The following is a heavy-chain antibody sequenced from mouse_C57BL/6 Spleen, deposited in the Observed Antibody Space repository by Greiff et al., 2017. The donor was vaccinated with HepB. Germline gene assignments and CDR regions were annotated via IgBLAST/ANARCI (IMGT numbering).Heavy chain of an antibody. J-gene: IGHJ4*01. V-gene: IGHV1-42*01. D-gene: IGHD1-1*01. CDR1: GYSFTGYY. CDR3: ARRPLYYGSSSYAMDY. Sequence: VQLQQSGPELVKPGASVKISCKASGYSFTGYYMNWVKQSPEKSLEWIGEINPSTGGTTYNQKFKAKATLTVDKSSSTAYMQLKSLPSADSAVYYCARRPLYYGSSSYAMDYWGQGTSVTVSS. CDR2: INPSTGGT.